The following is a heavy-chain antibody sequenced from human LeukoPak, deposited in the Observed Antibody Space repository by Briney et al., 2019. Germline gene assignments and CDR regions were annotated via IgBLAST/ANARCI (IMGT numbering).Heavy chain of an antibody. Sequence: PGRSLRLPCAASGFTFSSYGMHWVRQAPGKGLEWVAVIWYDGSNKYYADSVKGRFTISRDNSKNTLYLQMNSLRAEDTAVYYCARSDGWYDYWGQGTLVTVSS. D-gene: IGHD6-19*01. CDR2: IWYDGSNK. CDR3: ARSDGWYDY. V-gene: IGHV3-33*01. CDR1: GFTFSSYG. J-gene: IGHJ4*02.